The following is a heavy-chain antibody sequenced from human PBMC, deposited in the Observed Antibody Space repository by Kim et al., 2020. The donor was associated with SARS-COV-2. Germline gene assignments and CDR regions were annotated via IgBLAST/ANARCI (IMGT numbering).Heavy chain of an antibody. D-gene: IGHD5-12*01. V-gene: IGHV4-39*01. Sequence: NPSLKSRVTISVDTSKNQFSLKLSSVTAADTAVYYCARVDGYPENWYFDLWGRGTLVTVSS. CDR3: ARVDGYPENWYFDL. J-gene: IGHJ2*01.